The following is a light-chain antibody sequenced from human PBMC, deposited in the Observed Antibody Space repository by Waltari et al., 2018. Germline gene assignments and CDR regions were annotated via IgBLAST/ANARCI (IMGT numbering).Light chain of an antibody. Sequence: EIVLTQSPGTLSLSPGERATLSCRASQSIGRSLAWYQQKPGQPPRLLIYGTSNMATGIPDRFSGGGSATDFSLTISRLEPEDVAMYYCQHYVSLPVTFGQGTKVEIK. V-gene: IGKV3-20*01. J-gene: IGKJ1*01. CDR1: QSIGRS. CDR3: QHYVSLPVT. CDR2: GTS.